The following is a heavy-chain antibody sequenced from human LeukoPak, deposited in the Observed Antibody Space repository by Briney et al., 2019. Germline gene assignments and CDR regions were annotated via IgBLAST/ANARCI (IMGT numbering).Heavy chain of an antibody. D-gene: IGHD6-6*01. CDR2: INPSCGST. J-gene: IGHJ4*02. V-gene: IGHV1-46*01. CDR1: GYTFTRYY. Sequence: ASVKVSCKASGYTFTRYYMHWVRQAPGQGLEWMGIINPSCGSTSYAQKFQGRVTMTRDTSTSTVYMELSSLRSWDTALYYCARDWDIIAAAMGDLDYWGEGTLVTVSS. CDR3: ARDWDIIAAAMGDLDY.